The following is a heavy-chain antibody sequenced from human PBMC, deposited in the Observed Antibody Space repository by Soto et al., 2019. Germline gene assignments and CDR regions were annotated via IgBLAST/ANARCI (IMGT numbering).Heavy chain of an antibody. CDR3: ARDDTTGLFDF. CDR2: ISHTGRT. J-gene: IGHJ4*02. V-gene: IGHV4-59*01. D-gene: IGHD4-17*01. Sequence: SETLSLTCSVSPGSMRTYYWTWIRQSPGKGLEWIGQISHTGRTKYNPSLESRVTISVDTSRKQFSLKLSSVTAAVTSLYYCARDDTTGLFDFWGQGTLVTVSS. CDR1: PGSMRTYY.